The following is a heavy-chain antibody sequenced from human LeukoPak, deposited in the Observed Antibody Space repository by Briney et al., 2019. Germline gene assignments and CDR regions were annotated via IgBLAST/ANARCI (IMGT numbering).Heavy chain of an antibody. V-gene: IGHV4-39*07. CDR2: IYYSGST. J-gene: IGHJ5*02. Sequence: SETLSLTCTVSGGSISSSSYYWGWIRQPPGKGLEWIGSIYYSGSTYYNPSLRSRVTISVDTSKNQFSLKLSSVTAADTAVYYCARDGNWFDPWGQGTLVTVSS. CDR1: GGSISSSSYY. CDR3: ARDGNWFDP.